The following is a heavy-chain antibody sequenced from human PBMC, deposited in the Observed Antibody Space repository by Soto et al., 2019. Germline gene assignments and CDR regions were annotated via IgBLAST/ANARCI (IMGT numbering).Heavy chain of an antibody. Sequence: RSLTCTVSGHSLSSGGYYWRWIRQHPGKGWEWVGYIYCTGTTFYNPSLKSRLAISVDTSKNEVSLKLTSVAAAGTSVYYCARDWGSSGWPNWGQGVLVTVSS. CDR2: IYCTGTT. D-gene: IGHD6-19*01. J-gene: IGHJ4*02. CDR3: ARDWGSSGWPN. CDR1: GHSLSSGGYY. V-gene: IGHV4-31*03.